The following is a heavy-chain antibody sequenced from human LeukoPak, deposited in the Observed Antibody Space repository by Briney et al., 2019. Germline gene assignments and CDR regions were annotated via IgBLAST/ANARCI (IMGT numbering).Heavy chain of an antibody. V-gene: IGHV1-2*02. Sequence: ASVKVSCKASGYTFTGYYMHWVRQAPGQGLEWMGWINPNSGGTYYAQKFQGRVTMTSDTSISTAYMELSSLRSEDTAVYYCARDVYCSSTTCSYYFDYWGQGTLVTVSS. CDR1: GYTFTGYY. CDR2: INPNSGGT. D-gene: IGHD2-2*01. J-gene: IGHJ4*02. CDR3: ARDVYCSSTTCSYYFDY.